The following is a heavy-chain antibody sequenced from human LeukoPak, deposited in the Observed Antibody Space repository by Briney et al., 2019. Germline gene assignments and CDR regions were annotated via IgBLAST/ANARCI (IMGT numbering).Heavy chain of an antibody. D-gene: IGHD2-2*01. Sequence: GGSLRLSCAASGFTFSSYGMHWVRQAPGKGLEWVAFIRYDGSNKYYADSVKGRFTISRDNSKNTLYLQMNSLRAEDTAVYYCASSYCSSTSCYRFDYWGQGTLVTVSS. CDR3: ASSYCSSTSCYRFDY. CDR2: IRYDGSNK. J-gene: IGHJ4*02. V-gene: IGHV3-30*02. CDR1: GFTFSSYG.